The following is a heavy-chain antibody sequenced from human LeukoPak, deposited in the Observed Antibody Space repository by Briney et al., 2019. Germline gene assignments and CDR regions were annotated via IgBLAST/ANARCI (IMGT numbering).Heavy chain of an antibody. Sequence: PGGSLRLSCAASGFTFSSYSMNWVRQAPGKGLEWVSSISSSSSYIYYADSVKGRCTISRDNAKNSLYLQMNSLRAEDTAVYYCARDHSYCSGGSCYSLAFDFWGQGTMVTVSS. D-gene: IGHD2-15*01. J-gene: IGHJ3*01. V-gene: IGHV3-21*01. CDR2: ISSSSSYI. CDR3: ARDHSYCSGGSCYSLAFDF. CDR1: GFTFSSYS.